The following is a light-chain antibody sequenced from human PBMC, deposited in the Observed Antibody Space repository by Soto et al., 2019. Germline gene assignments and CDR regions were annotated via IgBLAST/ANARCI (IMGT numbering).Light chain of an antibody. CDR1: SSDVGGYNY. Sequence: QSALTQPASVSGSPGQSITISCTGTSSDVGGYNYVSWYQQHPGKAPKLMIYDVSNRPSGVSNRFSGSKSGNTACLTISGLQAEDEADYYCSSYTSSSTLLYVFGPGTKVTVL. J-gene: IGLJ1*01. CDR2: DVS. V-gene: IGLV2-14*01. CDR3: SSYTSSSTLLYV.